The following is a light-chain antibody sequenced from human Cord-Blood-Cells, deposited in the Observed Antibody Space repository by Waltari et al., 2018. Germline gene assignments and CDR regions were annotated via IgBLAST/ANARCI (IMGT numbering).Light chain of an antibody. CDR2: GNS. Sequence: QSVLPLPPSVSDARGERGTIPRTCGSTHSGAGYHAHWYHQRPGTAPKLLIYGNSNRPSGGPDRFSGSKSGTSASLAITGLQAEEEADYYCQSYDSSLSGSVFGGGTKLTVL. V-gene: IGLV1-40*01. CDR3: QSYDSSLSGSV. J-gene: IGLJ3*02. CDR1: STHSGAGYH.